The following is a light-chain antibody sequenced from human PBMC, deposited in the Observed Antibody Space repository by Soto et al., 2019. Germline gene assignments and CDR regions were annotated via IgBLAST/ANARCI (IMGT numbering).Light chain of an antibody. J-gene: IGLJ2*01. CDR3: QSYDSSLSGSV. Sequence: QSVLTQPPSVSGAPGQRVTISCTGSSSNIGAGYDVHWYQQLPGTAPKLLIYGNSSRPSGVPDRFSGSKSGTSASLAITGLQAEVEADYYCQSYDSSLSGSVFGGGTKLTVL. CDR1: SSNIGAGYD. V-gene: IGLV1-40*01. CDR2: GNS.